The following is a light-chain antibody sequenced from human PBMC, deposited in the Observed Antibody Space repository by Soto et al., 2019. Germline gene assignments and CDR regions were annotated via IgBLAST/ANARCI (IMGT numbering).Light chain of an antibody. J-gene: IGLJ1*01. V-gene: IGLV2-8*01. CDR2: DVN. CDR3: SAHAPTNPYV. CDR1: ASDIGGYTF. Sequence: QSALTQPPSASGAPGQSVAISCTGTASDIGGYTFVSWYQQHPGKAPKLLIYDVNKRPSGVPDRFSGSKSGDTASLTVSGLHSEEEADSYCSAHAPTNPYVSGTGTKVTLL.